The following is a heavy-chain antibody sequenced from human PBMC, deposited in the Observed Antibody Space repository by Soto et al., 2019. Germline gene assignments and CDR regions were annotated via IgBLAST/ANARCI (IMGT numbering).Heavy chain of an antibody. Sequence: PSETLSLTCAVYGGSFSGYYWSWIRQPPGKGLEWIGDINHSGSTNYNPSLKSRVTISVDTSKNTLFLHMNSLRAEDTAVYYCVRDMQLWRLDSWGQGTLVTVSS. V-gene: IGHV4-34*01. J-gene: IGHJ4*02. CDR1: GGSFSGYY. D-gene: IGHD2-15*01. CDR2: INHSGST. CDR3: VRDMQLWRLDS.